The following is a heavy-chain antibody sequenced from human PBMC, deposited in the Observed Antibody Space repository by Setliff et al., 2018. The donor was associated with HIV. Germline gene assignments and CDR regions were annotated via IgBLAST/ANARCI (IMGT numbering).Heavy chain of an antibody. V-gene: IGHV1-18*01. Sequence: ASVKVSCKAFGYTFTSYGISWVRQAPGQGLEWMGWISAYNGNTNYAQKLQGRVTMTTDSSTSTAYMELRSLRSDDTAVYYCARGPPIVVVPAALLTFDYWGQGTLVTVSS. CDR1: GYTFTSYG. CDR2: ISAYNGNT. CDR3: ARGPPIVVVPAALLTFDY. J-gene: IGHJ4*02. D-gene: IGHD2-2*01.